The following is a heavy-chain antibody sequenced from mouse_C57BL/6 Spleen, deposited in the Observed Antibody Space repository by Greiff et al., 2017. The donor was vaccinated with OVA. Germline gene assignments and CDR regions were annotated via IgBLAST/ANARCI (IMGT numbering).Heavy chain of an antibody. CDR2: IYPRSGNT. V-gene: IGHV1-81*01. Sequence: QVQLKESGAELARPGASVKLSCKASGYTFTSYGISWVKQRTGQGLEWIGEIYPRSGNTYYNEKFKGKATLTADKSSSTAYMELRSLTSEDSAVYFCARGATVVAGDYWGQGTTLTVSS. CDR1: GYTFTSYG. CDR3: ARGATVVAGDY. J-gene: IGHJ2*01. D-gene: IGHD1-1*01.